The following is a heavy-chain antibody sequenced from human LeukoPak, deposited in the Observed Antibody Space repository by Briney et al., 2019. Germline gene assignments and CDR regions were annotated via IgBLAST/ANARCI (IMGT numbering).Heavy chain of an antibody. Sequence: GRSLRLSCAASGFTVSSNYMSWVRQAPGKGLEWVSVIYIGGSTYYAHSGKGRFTISRDNSKNTLYLQMTSLRAEDTAVYYCARTPCYDNPLDYWGQGTLVTVSS. CDR2: IYIGGST. CDR3: ARTPCYDNPLDY. V-gene: IGHV3-53*01. D-gene: IGHD3-9*01. J-gene: IGHJ4*02. CDR1: GFTVSSNY.